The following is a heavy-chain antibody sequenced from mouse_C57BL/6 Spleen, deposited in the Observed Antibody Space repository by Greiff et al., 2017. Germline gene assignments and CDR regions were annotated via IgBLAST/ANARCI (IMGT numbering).Heavy chain of an antibody. D-gene: IGHD2-5*01. Sequence: DVKLVESGEGLVKPGGSLKLSCAASGFTFSSYAMSWVRQTPEKRLEWVAYISSGGDYIYYADTVKGRFTISRDNARNTLYLQMSSLKSEDTAMYYCTRDSNYFAWFAYWGQGTLVTVSA. V-gene: IGHV5-9-1*02. J-gene: IGHJ3*01. CDR2: ISSGGDYI. CDR1: GFTFSSYA. CDR3: TRDSNYFAWFAY.